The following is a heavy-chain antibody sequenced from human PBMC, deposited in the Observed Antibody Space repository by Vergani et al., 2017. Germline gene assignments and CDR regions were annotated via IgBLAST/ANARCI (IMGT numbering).Heavy chain of an antibody. D-gene: IGHD3-3*01. Sequence: EVQLVESGGGLVQPGGSLRLSCAASGFTVSSNYMSWVRQVPGKGLEWVSVISGSGGSTYYADSVKGRFSISRDNYKNTLYLQMNSQRAEDTAVYYCASPLDFWSGYFYWGQGTLVTVSS. J-gene: IGHJ4*02. CDR1: GFTVSSNY. V-gene: IGHV3-23*04. CDR3: ASPLDFWSGYFY. CDR2: ISGSGGST.